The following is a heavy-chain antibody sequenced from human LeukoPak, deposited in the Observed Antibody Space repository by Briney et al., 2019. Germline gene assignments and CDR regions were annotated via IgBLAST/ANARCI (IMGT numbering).Heavy chain of an antibody. Sequence: PGRSLRLSCAASGFTFSSYAMHWVRQAPGRGLEWVAVISYDGSNKYYADSVKGRFTISRDNSKNTLYLQMNSLRAEDTAVYYCARPYFGYSGGWYDYWGQGTLVTVSS. V-gene: IGHV3-30-3*01. CDR2: ISYDGSNK. D-gene: IGHD6-19*01. CDR3: ARPYFGYSGGWYDY. CDR1: GFTFSSYA. J-gene: IGHJ4*02.